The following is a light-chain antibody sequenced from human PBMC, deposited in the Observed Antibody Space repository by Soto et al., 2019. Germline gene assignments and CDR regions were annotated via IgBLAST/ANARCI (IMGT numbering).Light chain of an antibody. CDR2: AAS. CDR3: QQSYSIPLT. CDR1: QSINSY. Sequence: DIQMTQSPSSLSASVGDRVTITCRASQSINSYLNWYQQKPGKAPNLLIYAASSLQSGVPSRFSGSGSGTDFTLTISSLQPEDFATYYCQQSYSIPLTFGGGTKVE. V-gene: IGKV1-39*01. J-gene: IGKJ4*01.